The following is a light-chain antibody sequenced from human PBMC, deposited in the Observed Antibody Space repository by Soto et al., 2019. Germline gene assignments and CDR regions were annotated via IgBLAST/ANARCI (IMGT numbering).Light chain of an antibody. V-gene: IGKV1-5*03. CDR2: KAS. CDR1: QSISSW. CDR3: QQYSGFALT. Sequence: DIQMTQSPSTLSASVGDRVTISCRASQSISSWLAWYQQKPGKAPKLLIYKASNLESGVPSRFSGSGSGTDFSLTIGSLQPDDFATYYCQQYSGFALTFGGGTKVEIK. J-gene: IGKJ4*01.